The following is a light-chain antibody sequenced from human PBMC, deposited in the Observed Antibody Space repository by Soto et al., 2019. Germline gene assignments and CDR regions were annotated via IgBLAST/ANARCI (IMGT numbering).Light chain of an antibody. Sequence: AIQVTQSPPSLSASVGDRVTITCRASQGIRNELGWYQQKPGNAPKLLIYAASSLQSGVPPRFSGSGSGTDFTLTISSLQPEDCATYYCLQDYDYPRTFGQGTKVEIK. CDR2: AAS. V-gene: IGKV1-6*01. CDR1: QGIRNE. J-gene: IGKJ1*01. CDR3: LQDYDYPRT.